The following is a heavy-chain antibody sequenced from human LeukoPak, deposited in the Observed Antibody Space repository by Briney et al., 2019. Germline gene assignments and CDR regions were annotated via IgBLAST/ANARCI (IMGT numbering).Heavy chain of an antibody. Sequence: SETLSLTCTVSGGSISSYYWGWIRQPPGKGLEWIGSIYYSGSTYYNPSLKSRVTISVDTSKNQFSLKLSSVTAADTAVYYCARALVQLERRVRPRAKYYFDYWGQGTLVTVSS. D-gene: IGHD1-1*01. V-gene: IGHV4-39*07. CDR2: IYYSGST. J-gene: IGHJ4*02. CDR1: GGSISSYY. CDR3: ARALVQLERRVRPRAKYYFDY.